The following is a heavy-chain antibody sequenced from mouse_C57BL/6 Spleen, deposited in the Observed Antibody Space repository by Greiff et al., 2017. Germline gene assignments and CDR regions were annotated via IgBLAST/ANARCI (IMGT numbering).Heavy chain of an antibody. J-gene: IGHJ3*01. V-gene: IGHV1-80*01. D-gene: IGHD1-1*01. CDR1: GYAFSSYW. Sequence: QVQLQQSGAELVKPGASVKISCKASGYAFSSYWMNWVKQRPGKGLEWIGQIYPGDGDTNYNGKFKGKATLTADKSSSTAYMQLSSLTSEDSAVYFCARREDGSSPFAYWGQGTLVTVSA. CDR2: IYPGDGDT. CDR3: ARREDGSSPFAY.